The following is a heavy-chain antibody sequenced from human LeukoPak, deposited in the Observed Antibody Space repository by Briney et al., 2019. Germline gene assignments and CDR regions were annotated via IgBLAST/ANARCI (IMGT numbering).Heavy chain of an antibody. CDR1: GFTFSSYA. CDR3: ARDGYSSGW. V-gene: IGHV3-23*01. D-gene: IGHD6-19*01. J-gene: IGHJ4*02. CDR2: MRGSGGST. Sequence: GGSLRLSCAASGFTFSSYAMSWVRQAPGRGLEWVSAMRGSGGSTFYADSVKGRLIISRDNSKNTLYLQMNSLRAEDTAVYYCARDGYSSGWWGQGTLVTVSS.